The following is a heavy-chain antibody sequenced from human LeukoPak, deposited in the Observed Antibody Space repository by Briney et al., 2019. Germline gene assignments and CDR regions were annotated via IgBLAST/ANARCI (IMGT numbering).Heavy chain of an antibody. CDR1: GYTFTGYY. V-gene: IGHV1-2*02. CDR3: ARGGVYYYDSSGYLW. CDR2: INPNGGGT. Sequence: ASVKVSCKASGYTFTGYYMHWVRQAPGQGLEWMGWINPNGGGTNYAQRFQGRVTMTRDTSISTAYMELSRLRSDDTAVYYCARGGVYYYDSSGYLWWGQGTLVTVSS. J-gene: IGHJ4*02. D-gene: IGHD3-22*01.